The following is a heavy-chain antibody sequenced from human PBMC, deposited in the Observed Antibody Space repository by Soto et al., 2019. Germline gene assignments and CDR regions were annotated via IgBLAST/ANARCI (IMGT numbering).Heavy chain of an antibody. Sequence: EVQLLESGGGSVQPGESLRLSCAASGCSFSSYAMGWVRQVPGKALEWVSAVSGKYRSTRYSDSAKGRFTVSRDNFQNTGHRQMDSLRVEDTSVYSCAKRTPYSGDYRDAFDVWGQVTSVTVAS. J-gene: IGHJ3*01. CDR3: AKRTPYSGDYRDAFDV. D-gene: IGHD1-26*01. CDR1: GCSFSSYA. CDR2: VSGKYRST. V-gene: IGHV3-23*01.